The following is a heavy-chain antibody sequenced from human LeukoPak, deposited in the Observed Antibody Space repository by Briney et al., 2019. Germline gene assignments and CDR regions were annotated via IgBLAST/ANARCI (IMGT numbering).Heavy chain of an antibody. V-gene: IGHV4-59*08. D-gene: IGHD2-2*01. CDR1: GGSISSYY. Sequence: SETLSLTCTVSGGSISSYYWSWIRQSPGKGLEWIASVYSSGDTFYNPSLKSRVTISVDSSKNQFSLKVNSVTAADTAVYYCARSPHSSFCSSTSCYRREDFDYWGQGTLVTVSS. CDR2: VYSSGDT. J-gene: IGHJ4*02. CDR3: ARSPHSSFCSSTSCYRREDFDY.